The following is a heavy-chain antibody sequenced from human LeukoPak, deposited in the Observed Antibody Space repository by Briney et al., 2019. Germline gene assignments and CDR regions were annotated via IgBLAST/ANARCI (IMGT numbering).Heavy chain of an antibody. CDR1: GYTFTSHG. D-gene: IGHD6-19*01. Sequence: ASVKVSCEASGYTFTSHGISWVRQAPGQGLEWMGWISAYNGDTNYAQRFQGRVTMTTDTSTSTAYMEWRSLRSDDTAVYYCARDPSNSSGWKTWFDPWGQGTLVTVSS. J-gene: IGHJ5*02. CDR2: ISAYNGDT. CDR3: ARDPSNSSGWKTWFDP. V-gene: IGHV1-18*01.